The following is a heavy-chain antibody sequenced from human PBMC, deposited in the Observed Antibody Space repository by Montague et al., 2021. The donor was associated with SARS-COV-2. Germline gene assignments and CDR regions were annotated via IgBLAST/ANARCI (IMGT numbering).Heavy chain of an antibody. V-gene: IGHV4-39*01. Sequence: SETLSLTCTVSAGAIRDTDHFWGWIRQPPGKGLEWIGSIYYSGTTYHXXXLKSRVTISVDTSKNQFSLKLSSVTAADTAVYFCARHRDNLGSLNWFAPWGQGTLVTVSS. J-gene: IGHJ5*02. D-gene: IGHD3-16*01. CDR3: ARHRDNLGSLNWFAP. CDR1: AGAIRDTDHF. CDR2: IYYSGTT.